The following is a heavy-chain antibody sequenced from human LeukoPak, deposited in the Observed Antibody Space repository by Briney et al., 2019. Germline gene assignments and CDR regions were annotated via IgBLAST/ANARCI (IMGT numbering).Heavy chain of an antibody. V-gene: IGHV3-73*01. Sequence: SGGSLRLSCTASGFTFSGSAMHWVRQASGKGVEWVGRIRSKADSYASVYAASVKGRFTISRDESKNTAYLQMNSLKTEDTAVYYCTSGLSVRRSNNTPVDYWGQGTLVTVSS. J-gene: IGHJ4*02. CDR2: IRSKADSYAS. D-gene: IGHD1-1*01. CDR3: TSGLSVRRSNNTPVDY. CDR1: GFTFSGSA.